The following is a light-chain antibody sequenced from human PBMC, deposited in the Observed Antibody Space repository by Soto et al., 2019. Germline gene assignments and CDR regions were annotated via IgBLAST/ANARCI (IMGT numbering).Light chain of an antibody. CDR3: QVWDSSSDRLVV. J-gene: IGLJ2*01. V-gene: IGLV3-21*02. CDR1: DNGSKP. CDR2: DNS. Sequence: SYELTRPPSVSVAPGQTARITCGGSDNGSKPVHWYQQKPGQAPVLVVFDNSDRASGIPERLSGSNSGNTATLTISRVEAGDEADYYCQVWDSSSDRLVVFGGGTKLTVL.